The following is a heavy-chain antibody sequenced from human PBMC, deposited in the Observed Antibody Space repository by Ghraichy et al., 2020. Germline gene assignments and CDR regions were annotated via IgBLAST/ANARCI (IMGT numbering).Heavy chain of an antibody. Sequence: SQTLSLTCTVSGGSISSYYWSWIRQPPRKGLEWIGYIYYSGSTNYNPSLKSRVTISVDTSKNQFSLKLSSVTAADTAVYYCASHKQNVGMTGTGHYFDYWGQGTLVTVSS. CDR1: GGSISSYY. J-gene: IGHJ4*02. CDR3: ASHKQNVGMTGTGHYFDY. CDR2: IYYSGST. D-gene: IGHD2-21*02. V-gene: IGHV4-59*01.